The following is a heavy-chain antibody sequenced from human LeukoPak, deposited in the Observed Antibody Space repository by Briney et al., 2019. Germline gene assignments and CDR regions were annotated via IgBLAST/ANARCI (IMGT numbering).Heavy chain of an antibody. V-gene: IGHV1-2*02. J-gene: IGHJ4*02. CDR1: GYTFTGKY. D-gene: IGHD3-22*01. CDR3: APLYDSSGYAFDC. CDR2: INPKSGAT. Sequence: ASVKVSCKASGYTFTGKYMHWVRQAPGQGLEWMGWINPKSGATKYGQKFQGRVTMTRDTSITTAYMELSRLRSDDTAVYYCAPLYDSSGYAFDCWGQGTLVTVSS.